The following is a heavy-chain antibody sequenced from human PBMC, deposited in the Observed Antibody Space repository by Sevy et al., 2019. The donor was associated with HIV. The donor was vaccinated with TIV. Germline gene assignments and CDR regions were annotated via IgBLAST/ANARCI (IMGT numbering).Heavy chain of an antibody. CDR1: GFTFSSYN. V-gene: IGHV3-48*02. CDR2: ISSSSSTI. J-gene: IGHJ4*02. D-gene: IGHD4-17*01. CDR3: ARGVTRVTTGGSWNY. Sequence: GGSLRLSCAASGFTFSSYNMNWVRQAPGKGLEWVSYISSSSSTIYYADSVKGRFTISRDNAKNSLYLQMDSLRDEDTAVYYCARGVTRVTTGGSWNYWGQGTLVTVSS.